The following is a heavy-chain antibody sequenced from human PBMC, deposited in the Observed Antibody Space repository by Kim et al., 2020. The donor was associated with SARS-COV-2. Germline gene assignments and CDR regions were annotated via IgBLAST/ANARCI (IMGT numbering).Heavy chain of an antibody. CDR3: ARDPYYDILTGYYIY. D-gene: IGHD3-9*01. Sequence: GGSLRLSCAASGFTFSSYSMNWVRQAPGKGLEWVSSITSSSSYIYYADSVKARFTISRDNAKNSLYLQMNSLRAEDTAVYYCARDPYYDILTGYYIYRGQGTLGTVSS. J-gene: IGHJ4*02. CDR2: ITSSSSYI. CDR1: GFTFSSYS. V-gene: IGHV3-21*01.